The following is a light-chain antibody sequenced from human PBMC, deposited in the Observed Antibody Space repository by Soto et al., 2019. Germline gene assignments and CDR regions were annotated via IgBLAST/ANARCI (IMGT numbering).Light chain of an antibody. CDR3: TSYTSSSSVV. CDR2: EVS. CDR1: SSDIGVYNY. V-gene: IGLV2-14*01. Sequence: QSALTQPASVSGSPGQSITISCTGTSSDIGVYNYVSWYQHFPGKAPKLMIYEVSNRPSGVSNRFSGSKSGNTASLTISGLQAEDEAYYYCTSYTSSSSVVFGGGTKLTVL. J-gene: IGLJ2*01.